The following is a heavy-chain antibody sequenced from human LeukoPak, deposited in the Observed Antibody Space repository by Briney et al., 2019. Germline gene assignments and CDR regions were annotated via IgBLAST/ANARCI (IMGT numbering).Heavy chain of an antibody. J-gene: IGHJ5*02. CDR3: AREGALEQQLLLAINWFDP. CDR2: KNPNSGNT. Sequence: GASVKVSCKASGYTFTSYDINWVRQATGQGLEWMGWKNPNSGNTGYARKFQGRVTMTRNTSISTAYMELSSLRSEDTAVYYCAREGALEQQLLLAINWFDPWGQGTLVTVSS. CDR1: GYTFTSYD. V-gene: IGHV1-8*01. D-gene: IGHD6-13*01.